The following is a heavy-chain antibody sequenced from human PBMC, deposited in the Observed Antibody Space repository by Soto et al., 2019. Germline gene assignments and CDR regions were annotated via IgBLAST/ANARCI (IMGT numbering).Heavy chain of an antibody. CDR2: IVVGSGNT. J-gene: IGHJ3*02. CDR1: GFTFASSA. Sequence: GASVEVSCKASGFTFASSAMQWVRQARGQRLEWIGWIVVGSGNTNYAQKFQERVTITRDMSTSTAYMELSSLRSEDTAVYYCASDLRVDYRGRNDALDIWGQGTMVTVSS. V-gene: IGHV1-58*02. CDR3: ASDLRVDYRGRNDALDI. D-gene: IGHD3-16*01.